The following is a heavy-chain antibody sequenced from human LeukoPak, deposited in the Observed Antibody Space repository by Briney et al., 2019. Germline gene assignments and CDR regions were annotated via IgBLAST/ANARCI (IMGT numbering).Heavy chain of an antibody. CDR1: GFTFSSYA. V-gene: IGHV3-30-3*01. J-gene: IGHJ4*02. CDR2: ISYDGSNK. CDR3: AKDWRDIVVVPAAYV. Sequence: GGSLRLSCAASGFTFSSYAMHWVRQAPGKGLEWVAVISYDGSNKYYADSVKGRFTISRDNSKNTLYLQMNSLRAEDTAVYYCAKDWRDIVVVPAAYVWGQGTLVTVSS. D-gene: IGHD2-2*01.